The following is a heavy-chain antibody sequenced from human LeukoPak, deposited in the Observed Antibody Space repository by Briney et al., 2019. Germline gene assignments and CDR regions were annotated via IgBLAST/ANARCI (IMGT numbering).Heavy chain of an antibody. V-gene: IGHV3-23*01. CDR1: GFTFSSYA. J-gene: IGHJ5*02. D-gene: IGHD3-22*01. CDR2: ISGSGGST. CDR3: AKDPYYYDSSGYTREWFDP. Sequence: GGSLRLSCAASGFTFSSYAMSWVRQVPGKGLEWVSAISGSGGSTYYADSVKGRFTISRDNSKNTLYLQMNSLRAEDTAVYYCAKDPYYYDSSGYTREWFDPWGQGTLVTVSS.